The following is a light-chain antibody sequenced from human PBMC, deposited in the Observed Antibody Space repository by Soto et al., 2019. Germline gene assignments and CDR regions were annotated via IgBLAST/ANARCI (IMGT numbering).Light chain of an antibody. CDR2: DAS. CDR3: QQFHNWPWT. CDR1: QSISSN. Sequence: EKVMTQSPATLSVSPGERATLSCRASQSISSNLAWYQQKPGQAPRLLIDDASTRAAGIPARFNGGGSGTEFTLTISSLQSEDFALDYCQQFHNWPWTFGQGTKVDIK. J-gene: IGKJ1*01. V-gene: IGKV3-15*01.